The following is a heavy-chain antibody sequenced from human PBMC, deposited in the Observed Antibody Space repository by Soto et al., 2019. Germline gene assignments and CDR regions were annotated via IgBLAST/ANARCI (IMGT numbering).Heavy chain of an antibody. J-gene: IGHJ5*02. CDR2: IYYSGST. CDR1: GGSISSYY. Sequence: SETLSLTCTVSGGSISSYYWSWIRQPPGKGLEWIGYIYYSGSTNYNPSLKSRVTISVDTSKNQFSQKLSSMTAADKAVYYCARECSYGLWFDPWGQGTLVTVSS. CDR3: ARECSYGLWFDP. V-gene: IGHV4-59*01. D-gene: IGHD5-18*01.